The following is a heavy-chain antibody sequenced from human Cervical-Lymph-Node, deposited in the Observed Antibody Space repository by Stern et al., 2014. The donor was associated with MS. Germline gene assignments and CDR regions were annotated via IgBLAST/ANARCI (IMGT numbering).Heavy chain of an antibody. J-gene: IGHJ6*02. CDR3: ARAGGELGRNGMDV. Sequence: EVQLVESGGGLVQPGGSLRLSCAASGFTFSSHWMHWVRQVPGQGLVGVSRINTVGSNTGYADSVKGRFTISRDNAKNTLYLQMNSLGAEDTAVYHCARAGGELGRNGMDVWGQGTTVIVSS. D-gene: IGHD1-7*01. CDR1: GFTFSSHW. V-gene: IGHV3-74*01. CDR2: INTVGSNT.